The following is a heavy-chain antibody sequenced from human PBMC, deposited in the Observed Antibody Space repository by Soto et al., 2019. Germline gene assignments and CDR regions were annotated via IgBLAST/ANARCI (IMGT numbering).Heavy chain of an antibody. Sequence: GESLKISCKGSGYSFTSYWISWVRQMPGKGLEWMGRIDPSDSYTNYSPSFQGHVTISADKSISTAYLQWSSPKASDTAMYYCARKRVVTDATYYYYGMDVWGQGTTVTVFS. CDR3: ARKRVVTDATYYYYGMDV. CDR2: IDPSDSYT. CDR1: GYSFTSYW. J-gene: IGHJ6*02. V-gene: IGHV5-10-1*01. D-gene: IGHD2-2*01.